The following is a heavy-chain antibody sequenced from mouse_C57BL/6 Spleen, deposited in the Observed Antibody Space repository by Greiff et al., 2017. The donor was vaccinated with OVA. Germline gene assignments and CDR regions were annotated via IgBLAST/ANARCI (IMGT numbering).Heavy chain of an antibody. Sequence: QVQLQQSGAELVRPGASVKLSCKASGYTFTDYYINWVKQRPGQGLEWIARIYPGSGNTYYNEKFKGKATLTAEKSSSTAYMQLSSLTSEDSAVYFCARGAVVGRGYAMDYWGQGTSVTVSS. D-gene: IGHD1-1*01. CDR1: GYTFTDYY. CDR3: ARGAVVGRGYAMDY. CDR2: IYPGSGNT. V-gene: IGHV1-76*01. J-gene: IGHJ4*01.